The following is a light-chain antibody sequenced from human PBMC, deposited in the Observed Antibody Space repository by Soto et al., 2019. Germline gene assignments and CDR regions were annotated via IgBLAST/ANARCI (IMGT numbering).Light chain of an antibody. Sequence: EIVMTQSPATLSVSPGERATLSWRASQSVSSNLAWYQQIPGQAPRLLIFGASTRATGIPVRFSGSGSGRQFTLIINSLQSEDFAVYYCHQYNDGPGGTFGQGTKVDIK. J-gene: IGKJ1*01. CDR3: HQYNDGPGGT. CDR1: QSVSSN. V-gene: IGKV3-15*01. CDR2: GAS.